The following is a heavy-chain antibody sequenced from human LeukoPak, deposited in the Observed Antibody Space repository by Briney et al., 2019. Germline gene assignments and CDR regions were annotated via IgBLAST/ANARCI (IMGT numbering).Heavy chain of an antibody. CDR3: TSCWASKYFQH. Sequence: SETLSLTCTVSGGSISSGGYSWSWIRQPPGKGLEWIGYIYYSGSTYYNPSLKSRVTISVDTSKNQFSLKLSSVTAADTAVYYCTSCWASKYFQHWGQGTLVTVSS. V-gene: IGHV4-31*03. D-gene: IGHD2-15*01. J-gene: IGHJ1*01. CDR2: IYYSGST. CDR1: GGSISSGGYS.